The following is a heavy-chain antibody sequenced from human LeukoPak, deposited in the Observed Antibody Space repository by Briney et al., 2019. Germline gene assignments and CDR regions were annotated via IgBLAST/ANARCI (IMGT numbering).Heavy chain of an antibody. CDR1: GGSINSYY. J-gene: IGHJ4*02. D-gene: IGHD6-13*01. V-gene: IGHV4-59*01. Sequence: SETLSLTCTVSGGSINSYYWSWIRQPPGKGLEWIGYIYYSGSTNYNPSLKSRVTISVDTSKNQFSLKLSSVTAADTAVYYCAIIAAAGTSFDYWGQGTLVTVSS. CDR2: IYYSGST. CDR3: AIIAAAGTSFDY.